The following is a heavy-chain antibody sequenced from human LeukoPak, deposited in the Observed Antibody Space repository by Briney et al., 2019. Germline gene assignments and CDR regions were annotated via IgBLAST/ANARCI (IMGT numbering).Heavy chain of an antibody. CDR2: IIPIFGTA. J-gene: IGHJ4*02. CDR3: ASDKDTAMWAFDY. Sequence: SVKVSCKASGGTFSSYAISWVRQAPGQGLEWMGGIIPIFGTANYAQKFQGRVTITADESTSTAYMELSSLRSEDTAAYYCASDKDTAMWAFDYWGQGTLVTVSS. CDR1: GGTFSSYA. V-gene: IGHV1-69*13. D-gene: IGHD5-18*01.